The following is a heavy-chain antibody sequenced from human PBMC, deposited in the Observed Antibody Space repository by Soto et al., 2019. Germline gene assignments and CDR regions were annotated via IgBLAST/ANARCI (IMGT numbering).Heavy chain of an antibody. CDR1: RYFFTSYW. D-gene: IGHD1-26*01. J-gene: IGHJ6*01. CDR2: IYPGDSDT. V-gene: IGHV5-51*01. CDR3: ARRRGVGDHLGMDV. Sequence: GEYLKISCKVSRYFFTSYWIGWLRQMPGKGLEWMGIIYPGDSDTRYSPSFQGQVTISADKSISTDKSITTAYLQWSSLKASDTAMYYCARRRGVGDHLGMDVWGQGTTVTGS.